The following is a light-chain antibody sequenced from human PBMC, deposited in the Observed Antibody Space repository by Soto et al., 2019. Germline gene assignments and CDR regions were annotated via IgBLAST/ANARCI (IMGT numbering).Light chain of an antibody. CDR1: QSVSSS. CDR2: SGD. Sequence: EFVVTQSPDTLSLSPGETATVSCRASQSVSSSVAWYQHKPGQSPRLVVYSGDKRAPGIPPRFSGSGSGTDFTLTISSLESDDFAIYYCQQRNIWPPVTFGQGTRLEI. V-gene: IGKV3-11*01. CDR3: QQRNIWPPVT. J-gene: IGKJ5*01.